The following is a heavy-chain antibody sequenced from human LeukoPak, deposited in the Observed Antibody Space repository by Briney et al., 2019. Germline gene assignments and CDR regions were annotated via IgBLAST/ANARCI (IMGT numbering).Heavy chain of an antibody. D-gene: IGHD3-10*01. J-gene: IGHJ4*02. CDR2: IYYSGNI. CDR3: ARAPHFFDAVGSRYYFDY. Sequence: SETLSLTSTVSGGSISDTSYYWGWIRQSPGKGLEWFGSIYYSGNIYHNPSLMSRVAISVDRSKSRFSLKLTSMTAADTAVYYCARAPHFFDAVGSRYYFDYWGQGTLVTVSS. CDR1: GGSISDTSYY. V-gene: IGHV4-39*07.